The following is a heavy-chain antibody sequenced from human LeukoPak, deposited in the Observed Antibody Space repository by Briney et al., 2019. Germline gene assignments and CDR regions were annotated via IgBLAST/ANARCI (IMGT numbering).Heavy chain of an antibody. J-gene: IGHJ5*02. D-gene: IGHD2-15*01. CDR2: IIPDFDIT. V-gene: IGHV1-69*13. Sequence: SVKVSCKASGDTPNNFAFTWVRQAPGQGLEWMGGIIPDFDITHYTQKFQGRVTITADESTSTAYMELSRLRFEDTAIYYCARMAYCSGGRCMSFFDPWGQGTLVTVSS. CDR3: ARMAYCSGGRCMSFFDP. CDR1: GDTPNNFA.